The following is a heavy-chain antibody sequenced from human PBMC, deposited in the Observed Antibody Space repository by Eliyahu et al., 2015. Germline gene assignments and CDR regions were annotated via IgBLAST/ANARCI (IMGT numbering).Heavy chain of an antibody. Sequence: EVQLLESGGGLVQPGGSLRLSCAASGLTFSRPAMSWVRQAPGRGLEWVSAIDGSAGSTYYPDSVKGRFTISRDNSKNTLYLQMNSLRVEDTAVYYCAKDRSLLWFGELSDWGQGTLVTVSS. CDR1: GLTFSRPA. CDR2: IDGSAGST. CDR3: AKDRSLLWFGELSD. V-gene: IGHV3-23*01. D-gene: IGHD3-10*01. J-gene: IGHJ4*02.